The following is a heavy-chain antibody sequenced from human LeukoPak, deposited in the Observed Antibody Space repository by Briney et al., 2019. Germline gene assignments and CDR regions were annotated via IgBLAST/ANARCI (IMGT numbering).Heavy chain of an antibody. D-gene: IGHD6-13*01. J-gene: IGHJ4*02. CDR2: IYPGDSDT. CDR1: GYSFTSYW. V-gene: IGHV5-51*01. CDR3: ARHPGYSSSWYSRYFDY. Sequence: GESLKISCKGSGYSFTSYWIGWVRQMPGKGLERMGIIYPGDSDTRYSPSFQGQVTISADKSISTAYLQWSSLKASDTAMYYCARHPGYSSSWYSRYFDYWGQGTLVTVSS.